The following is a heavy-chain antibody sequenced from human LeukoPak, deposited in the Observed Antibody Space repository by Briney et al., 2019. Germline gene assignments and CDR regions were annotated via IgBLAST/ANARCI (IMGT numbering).Heavy chain of an antibody. Sequence: GGSLRLSCAASGFTFNGHSMHWVRQAPGKGLEWVAFIRYDGSNKYYADSVKGRFTISRDNSKNTLYLQMNSLRAEDTAVYYCAKDVEGYGGEIDYWGQGTLVTVSS. J-gene: IGHJ4*02. V-gene: IGHV3-30*02. CDR1: GFTFNGHS. CDR3: AKDVEGYGGEIDY. D-gene: IGHD4-23*01. CDR2: IRYDGSNK.